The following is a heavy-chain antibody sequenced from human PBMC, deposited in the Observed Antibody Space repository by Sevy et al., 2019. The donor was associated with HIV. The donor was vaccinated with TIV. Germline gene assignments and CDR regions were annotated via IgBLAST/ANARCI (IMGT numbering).Heavy chain of an antibody. J-gene: IGHJ4*02. CDR1: GFSFSIYS. CDR2: MRNTGSTI. Sequence: GGSLRLSCAASGFSFSIYSMNWVRQAPGRGLEWVSYMRNTGSTIHYADSVKGRFTISRDNAKNSLYLQMNSLRAEDTAVYYCASQRGGYERLYYFDHWGQGTLVTVSS. D-gene: IGHD5-12*01. CDR3: ASQRGGYERLYYFDH. V-gene: IGHV3-48*01.